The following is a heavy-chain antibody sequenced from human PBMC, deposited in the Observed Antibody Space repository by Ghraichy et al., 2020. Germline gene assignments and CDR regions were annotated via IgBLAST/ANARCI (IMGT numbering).Heavy chain of an antibody. CDR1: GFSLNDSW. Sequence: GGSLRLSCAASGFSLNDSWMYWVRQVPGKGLVWVSHLSPAANIINYVESVRGRFTISRDTAKNTLFLQMDSLRVDDTAIYYCARGEFGLVDWGRGTLVTVTA. CDR3: ARGEFGLVD. D-gene: IGHD3/OR15-3a*01. V-gene: IGHV3-74*01. CDR2: LSPAANII. J-gene: IGHJ4*02.